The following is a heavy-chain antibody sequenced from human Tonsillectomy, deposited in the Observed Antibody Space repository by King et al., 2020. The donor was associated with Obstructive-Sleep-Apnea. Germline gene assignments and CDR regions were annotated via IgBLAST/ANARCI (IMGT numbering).Heavy chain of an antibody. D-gene: IGHD6-13*01. J-gene: IGHJ4*02. CDR1: GGSISSSGYY. V-gene: IGHV4-39*07. CDR2: IYYSGST. CDR3: ASVPLHYSSSFN. Sequence: LQLQESGPGLVKPSETLSLTCTVSGGSISSSGYYWGWIRQPPGKGLEWIGSIYYSGSTYYNPSLKSRVTISVDTSKNQFSLKLSSVTAADTAVYICASVPLHYSSSFNWGQGTLVTVSS.